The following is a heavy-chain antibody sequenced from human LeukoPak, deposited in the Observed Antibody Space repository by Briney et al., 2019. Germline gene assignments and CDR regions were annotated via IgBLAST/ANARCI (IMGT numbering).Heavy chain of an antibody. Sequence: GGSLRLSCAASGFTFSSYGMSWVRQAPGKGLEWVSAITGTGHITYYADSVKGRFTISRDNSKNTLYLQMNSLRAEDTAVYYCAKHIAPLLWFGEHFYYFDYWGQGTLVTVSS. D-gene: IGHD3-10*01. J-gene: IGHJ4*02. CDR1: GFTFSSYG. CDR3: AKHIAPLLWFGEHFYYFDY. CDR2: ITGTGHIT. V-gene: IGHV3-23*01.